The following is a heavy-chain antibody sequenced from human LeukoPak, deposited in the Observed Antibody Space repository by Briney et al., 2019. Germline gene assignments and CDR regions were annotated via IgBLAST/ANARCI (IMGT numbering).Heavy chain of an antibody. CDR2: IYSGRHT. CDR1: GFTVSRNY. J-gene: IGHJ3*02. CDR3: ARDRNYYDSSGGDDAFDI. V-gene: IGHV3-53*01. Sequence: GSLRLSCAASGFTVSRNYMSWVRQAPGKGLEWVSVIYSGRHTYYADSVKGRFTISRDNSKNTLYLQMNSLRAADTAVYYCARDRNYYDSSGGDDAFDIWGQGTMVTVSS. D-gene: IGHD3-22*01.